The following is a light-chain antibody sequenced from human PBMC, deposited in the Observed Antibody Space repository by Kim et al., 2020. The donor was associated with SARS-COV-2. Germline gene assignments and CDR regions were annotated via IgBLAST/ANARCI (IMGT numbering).Light chain of an antibody. CDR3: LRSYCDVRPLE. CDR2: NIS. Sequence: QAVVTQEPSLTVSPGGTVTLTCGSTTGAVTSGHYPYWLQQKPGQAPRTLIYNISTKHSWTPARFSGSLLGGKAALTLTGAQPEDEAEYYCLRSYCDVRPLEFGGGTQLTVL. J-gene: IGLJ2*01. V-gene: IGLV7-46*01. CDR1: TGAVTSGHY.